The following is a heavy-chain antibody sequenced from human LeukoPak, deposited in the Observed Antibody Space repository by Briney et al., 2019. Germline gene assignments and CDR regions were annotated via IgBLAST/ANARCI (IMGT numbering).Heavy chain of an antibody. V-gene: IGHV3-23*01. D-gene: IGHD3-16*01. CDR1: GFTFSSYA. CDR2: ISGSGGST. Sequence: PGGSLRLSCAASGFTFSSYAMSWVRQAPRKGLEWGSAISGSGGSTYYADSVKGRFTISRDNSKNTLYLQMNSLRAEDTAVYYCAKESIMITFGGVFFDYWGQGTLVTVSS. J-gene: IGHJ4*02. CDR3: AKESIMITFGGVFFDY.